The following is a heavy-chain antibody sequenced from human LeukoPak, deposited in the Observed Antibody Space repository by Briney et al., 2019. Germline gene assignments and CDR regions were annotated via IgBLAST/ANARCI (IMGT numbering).Heavy chain of an antibody. CDR3: AXXXXXXXGXVIIPDRAFDY. D-gene: IGHD3-3*01. J-gene: IGHJ4*02. CDR1: GGSFSGYY. V-gene: IGHV4-34*01. Sequence: SETLSLTCAVYGGSFSGYYWSWIRQPPGKGLEWIGEINHSGSTNYNPSLKSRVTISVDTSKNQFSLKLSSVTAADTAVYYCAXXXXXXXGXVIIPDRAFDYWGQGTLVTVSS. CDR2: INHSGST.